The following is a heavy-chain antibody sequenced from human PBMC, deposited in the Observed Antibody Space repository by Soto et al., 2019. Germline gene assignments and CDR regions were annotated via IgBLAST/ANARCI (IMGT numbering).Heavy chain of an antibody. Sequence: ASVKVSCKASGYTFTSYYMHWVRQAPGQGLEWMGIINPSGGSTSYAQKFQGRVTMTRDTSTSTVYMELSSLRSEDTAVYYCARGRLRFLEGLFQSPHDYGMDVWGQGTTVSVSS. V-gene: IGHV1-46*01. D-gene: IGHD3-3*01. CDR2: INPSGGST. J-gene: IGHJ6*02. CDR1: GYTFTSYY. CDR3: ARGRLRFLEGLFQSPHDYGMDV.